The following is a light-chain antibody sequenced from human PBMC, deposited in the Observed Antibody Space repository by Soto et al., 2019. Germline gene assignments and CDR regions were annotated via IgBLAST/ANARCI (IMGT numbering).Light chain of an antibody. Sequence: DIQMTQSPSSLSASLGDRVTISCRASQSISSYLHWYQKKPGEAPKLLIYAASTLETGVPSRFSGSGSESEFTLIITGLQTADVGRYSCLHTYTSPYTLGQGTDLQI. CDR2: AAS. CDR1: QSISSY. J-gene: IGKJ2*01. V-gene: IGKV1-39*01. CDR3: LHTYTSPYT.